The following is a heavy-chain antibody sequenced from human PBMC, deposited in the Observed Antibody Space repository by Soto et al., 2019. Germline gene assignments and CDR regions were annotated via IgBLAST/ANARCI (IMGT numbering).Heavy chain of an antibody. V-gene: IGHV3-9*01. CDR1: GFAFDEYV. Sequence: DVQLVQSGGGLVQPGRSLRLSCAATGFAFDEYVMHWVRQAPGKGLEWVGSIGWNGASIDYADSVKGRFTITRDNAKNSLFLQINSLTTEATVLYFCAKSRIVAYFDRWGQGTRVTVSS. CDR3: AKSRIVAYFDR. D-gene: IGHD1-26*01. CDR2: IGWNGASI. J-gene: IGHJ4*02.